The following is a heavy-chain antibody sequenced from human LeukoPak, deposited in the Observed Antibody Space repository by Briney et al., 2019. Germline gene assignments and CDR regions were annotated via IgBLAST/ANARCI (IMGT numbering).Heavy chain of an antibody. CDR1: GFTFSSYA. CDR3: ARGRGYLDY. J-gene: IGHJ4*02. Sequence: EPGGSLRLSCAASGFTFSSYAMHWVRQAPGKGLEWVAVISYDGSNKYYADSVKGRFTISRDNSKNSLYLQMNSLRAEDTAVYYCARGRGYLDYWGQGTLVTVSS. V-gene: IGHV3-30-3*01. D-gene: IGHD3-10*01. CDR2: ISYDGSNK.